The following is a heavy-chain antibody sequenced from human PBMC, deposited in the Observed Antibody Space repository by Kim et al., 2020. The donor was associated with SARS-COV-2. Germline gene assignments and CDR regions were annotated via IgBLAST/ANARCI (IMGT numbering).Heavy chain of an antibody. V-gene: IGHV3-11*01. J-gene: IGHJ4*02. CDR2: ISSSGSTI. CDR3: ARDLIGQWLASTAFDY. CDR1: GFTFSDYY. Sequence: GGSLRLSCAASGFTFSDYYMSWNRQAPGKGLEWVSYISSSGSTIYYADSVKGRFTISRDNAKNSLYLQMNSLRAEDTAVYYCARDLIGQWLASTAFDYWGQGTLVTVSS. D-gene: IGHD6-19*01.